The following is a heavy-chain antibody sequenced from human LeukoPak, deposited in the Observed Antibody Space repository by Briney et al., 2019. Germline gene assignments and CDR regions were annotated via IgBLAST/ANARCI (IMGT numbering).Heavy chain of an antibody. D-gene: IGHD1-7*01. V-gene: IGHV1-46*01. Sequence: ASVKVSCKASGYTFTNYYMHWVRQAPGQGLEWMGMINPSGGSTSYAQKFQGRVTMTRDTSTSTVYMELSSLRSEDTAVYYCARVVELIYDASDIWGQGTMVTVSS. J-gene: IGHJ3*02. CDR3: ARVVELIYDASDI. CDR2: INPSGGST. CDR1: GYTFTNYY.